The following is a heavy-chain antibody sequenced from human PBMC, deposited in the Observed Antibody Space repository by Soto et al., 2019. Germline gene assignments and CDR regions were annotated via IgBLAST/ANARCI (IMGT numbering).Heavy chain of an antibody. J-gene: IGHJ4*02. Sequence: QVQLQQWGAGLLKPSETLSLTCAVYGGSFSGYYWSWIRQPPGKGLEWIGEINHSGSTNYNPSLKSRVTISVDTSKNQFSLKLTSVTAADTAVYYCARGYSVAGPGGGLWGQGTLVTVSS. CDR3: ARGYSVAGPGGGL. V-gene: IGHV4-34*01. CDR2: INHSGST. CDR1: GGSFSGYY. D-gene: IGHD6-19*01.